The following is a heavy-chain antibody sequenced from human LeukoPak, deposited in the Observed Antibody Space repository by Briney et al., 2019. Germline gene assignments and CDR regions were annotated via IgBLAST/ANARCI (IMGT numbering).Heavy chain of an antibody. J-gene: IGHJ3*02. V-gene: IGHV4-59*01. D-gene: IGHD6-13*01. CDR3: ARVVLPPGGAFDI. CDR1: GDSITSFY. Sequence: SETLSLTCTVSGDSITSFYWSWLRQPPGKGLEWIGYIYYSGGTNYNPSLKSRVTISVDTSKNQFSLKLSSVTAADTAVYYCARVVLPPGGAFDIWGQGTMVTVSS. CDR2: IYYSGGT.